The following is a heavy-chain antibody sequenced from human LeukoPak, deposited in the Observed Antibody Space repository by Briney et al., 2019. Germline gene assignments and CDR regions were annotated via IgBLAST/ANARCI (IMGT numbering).Heavy chain of an antibody. CDR2: IYWDDDK. D-gene: IGHD3-22*01. J-gene: IGHJ4*02. CDR1: GFSLSTTGVA. Sequence: SGPTLVKPTQTLTLTCTFSGFSLSTTGVAVGWIRQPPGKALEWLALIYWDDDKRYSPSLKSRLTITKDTSKNQVVLAMTNMDPVDTATYYCAPLKGDIVVDSHWGQGTLVTVSS. V-gene: IGHV2-5*02. CDR3: APLKGDIVVDSH.